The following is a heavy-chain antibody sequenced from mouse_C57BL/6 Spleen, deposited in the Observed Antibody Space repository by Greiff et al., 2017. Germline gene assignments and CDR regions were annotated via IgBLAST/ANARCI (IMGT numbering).Heavy chain of an antibody. J-gene: IGHJ3*01. CDR1: GFTFSSYA. D-gene: IGHD2-5*01. Sequence: DVKLQESGGGLVKPGGSLKLSCAASGFTFSSYAMSWVRQTPEQRLEWVATISDGGSYTYYPDNVKGRFTISRDNAENILYLQMSHLTSEDTAMYYCARDDSKGFAYWGQGTLVTVSA. CDR3: ARDDSKGFAY. V-gene: IGHV5-4*01. CDR2: ISDGGSYT.